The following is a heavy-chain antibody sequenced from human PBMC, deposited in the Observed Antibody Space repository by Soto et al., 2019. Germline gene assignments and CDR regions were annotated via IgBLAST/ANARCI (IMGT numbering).Heavy chain of an antibody. CDR3: ARRTYYDFWSGYPFDY. CDR1: GGSISSYY. J-gene: IGHJ4*02. CDR2: IYYSGST. D-gene: IGHD3-3*01. V-gene: IGHV4-59*01. Sequence: PSETPSLTCTVSGGSISSYYWSWIRQPPGKGLEWIGYIYYSGSTNYNPSLKSRVTISVDTSKNQFSLKLSSVTAADTAVYYCARRTYYDFWSGYPFDYWGQGTLVTVSS.